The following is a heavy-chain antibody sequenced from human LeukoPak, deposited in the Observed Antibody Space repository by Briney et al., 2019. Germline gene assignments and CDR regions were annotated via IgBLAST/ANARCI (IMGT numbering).Heavy chain of an antibody. CDR3: ARDLWGYFDY. CDR2: IKPDGRDK. D-gene: IGHD3-16*01. Sequence: GGSLRLSCAASGFTFSEYWMTWVRQAPGKGLEWVANIKPDGRDKYYVESVEGRFTTSRDNAKNSLYLQMNSLRAEDTAVYYCARDLWGYFDYWGQGTLVTVSS. J-gene: IGHJ4*02. V-gene: IGHV3-7*01. CDR1: GFTFSEYW.